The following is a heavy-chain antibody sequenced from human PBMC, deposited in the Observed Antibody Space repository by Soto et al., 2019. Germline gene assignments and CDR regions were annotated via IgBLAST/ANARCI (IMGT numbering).Heavy chain of an antibody. CDR3: ARDYYVDYIHNWFDP. V-gene: IGHV1-69*04. Sequence: SGKVSCKASGGPFSSYTISWVRQAPGQGLEWMGRIIPILGIANYAQKFQGRVTITADKSTSTAYMELSSLRSEDTAVYYCARDYYVDYIHNWFDPWGQGTLVTVSS. CDR1: GGPFSSYT. CDR2: IIPILGIA. J-gene: IGHJ5*02. D-gene: IGHD4-17*01.